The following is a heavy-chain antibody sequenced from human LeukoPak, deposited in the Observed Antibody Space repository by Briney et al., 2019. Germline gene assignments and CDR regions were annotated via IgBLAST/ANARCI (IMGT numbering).Heavy chain of an antibody. V-gene: IGHV4-39*01. CDR3: ARSLYSSVFDY. Sequence: SETLSLTCTVSGGSISSSSYYWGWIRQPPGKGLEWIGSIYYSGSTYYNPSLKSRVTISVDTSKNQFSLKLSSVTAADTAVYYCARSLYSSVFDYWGQGTLVTVSS. CDR1: GGSISSSSYY. J-gene: IGHJ4*02. CDR2: IYYSGST. D-gene: IGHD6-19*01.